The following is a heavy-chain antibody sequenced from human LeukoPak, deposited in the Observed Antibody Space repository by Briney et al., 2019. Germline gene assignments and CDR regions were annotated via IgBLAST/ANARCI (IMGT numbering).Heavy chain of an antibody. CDR3: ARLVPYGDYSDY. D-gene: IGHD4-17*01. V-gene: IGHV3-7*01. CDR1: GFTFSSYW. CDR2: IKQDGSEN. J-gene: IGHJ4*02. Sequence: GGSLRLSCAASGFTFSSYWMSWVRQAPGKGLEWVGNIKQDGSENYYVDSVKGPFTISRDNAKNSLYLQMYSLRAEDTAVYYCARLVPYGDYSDYWGQGTLVTVSS.